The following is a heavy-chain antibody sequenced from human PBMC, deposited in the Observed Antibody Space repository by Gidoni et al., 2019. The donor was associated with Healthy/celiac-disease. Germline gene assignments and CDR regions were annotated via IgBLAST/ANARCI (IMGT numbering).Heavy chain of an antibody. CDR3: ARDPSRLRAAAGTILNAFDI. CDR1: GYTFTVYY. D-gene: IGHD6-13*01. J-gene: IGHJ3*02. Sequence: QVQLVQSGAEVKKPGASVQVPCTASGYTFTVYYMHWVRQAPGQGLEWMGWINPNSGGTNYAKKFHGRFTMTRDKSISTAYMELSRLRSDDTAVYYCARDPSRLRAAAGTILNAFDIWGQGTMVTVSS. CDR2: INPNSGGT. V-gene: IGHV1-2*02.